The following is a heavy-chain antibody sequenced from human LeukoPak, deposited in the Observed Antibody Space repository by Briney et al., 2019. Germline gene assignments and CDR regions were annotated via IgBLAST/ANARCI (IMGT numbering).Heavy chain of an antibody. D-gene: IGHD2-21*02. CDR2: IYYSGST. J-gene: IGHJ4*02. V-gene: IGHV4-39*01. CDR1: GDSISRSSYY. Sequence: PSETLSLTCSVSGDSISRSSYYWAWIRQSPGKGLEWIGSIYYSGSTHYSSSFKSRPTMSVDTSQNQFSLHLSSVTVADTAIYYCARNSSTTLDRIRTAIGFDHWGRGTQVTVSS. CDR3: ARNSSTTLDRIRTAIGFDH.